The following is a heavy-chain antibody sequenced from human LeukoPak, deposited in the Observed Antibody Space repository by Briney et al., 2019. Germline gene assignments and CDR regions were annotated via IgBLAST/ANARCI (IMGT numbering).Heavy chain of an antibody. V-gene: IGHV3-21*01. CDR1: GFTFSSYS. CDR3: ARERRPKLRIDY. J-gene: IGHJ4*02. CDR2: ISSSSSYI. Sequence: GGSLRLSCAASGFTFSSYSMNWVRQAPGRGLEWVSSISSSSSYIYYADSVKGRFTISRDNAKNSLYLQMNSLRAEHTAVYYCARERRPKLRIDYWGQGTLVTVSS.